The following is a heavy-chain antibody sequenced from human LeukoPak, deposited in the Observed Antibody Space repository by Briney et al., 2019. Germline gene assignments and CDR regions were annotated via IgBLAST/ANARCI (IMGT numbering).Heavy chain of an antibody. D-gene: IGHD6-19*01. CDR2: IYGSGST. Sequence: SVTLSLTCTVSGDSLSSHYWSWIRQPPGKGLEWIGYIYGSGSTHYDPSLRSRVTISEDTSKNQFSLKLTPVTAADTAVYYCARNVGWYSHDSWGQGTLVTVSS. J-gene: IGHJ4*02. CDR1: GDSLSSHY. CDR3: ARNVGWYSHDS. V-gene: IGHV4-59*08.